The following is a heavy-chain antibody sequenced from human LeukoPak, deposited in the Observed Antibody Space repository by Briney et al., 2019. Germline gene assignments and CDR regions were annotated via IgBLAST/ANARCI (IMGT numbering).Heavy chain of an antibody. CDR3: AKHSSGWPNNWLDP. V-gene: IGHV4-59*01. Sequence: SETLSLTCTVSGGSISSYYWSWIRQPPGKGLEWIGYIYYSGSTNYNPSLKSRVTISVDTSKNQFSLKLSSVTAADTAVYYCAKHSSGWPNNWLDPWGQGTLVTVSS. CDR1: GGSISSYY. CDR2: IYYSGST. D-gene: IGHD6-19*01. J-gene: IGHJ5*02.